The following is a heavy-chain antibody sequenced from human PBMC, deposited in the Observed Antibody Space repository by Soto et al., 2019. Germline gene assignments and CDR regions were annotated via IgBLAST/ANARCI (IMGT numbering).Heavy chain of an antibody. CDR1: GFTFSDHY. D-gene: IGHD4-17*01. J-gene: IGHJ4*02. Sequence: GGSLRLSCAASGFTFSDHYMDWVRQVPGKGLEWVGRIRKKAKSYTPEYAASVKGRFTISRDDSKNSMYLQMNSLKTEDTAVYFCAKISTTSYFDFWGQGTLVTVSS. V-gene: IGHV3-72*01. CDR2: IRKKAKSYTP. CDR3: AKISTTSYFDF.